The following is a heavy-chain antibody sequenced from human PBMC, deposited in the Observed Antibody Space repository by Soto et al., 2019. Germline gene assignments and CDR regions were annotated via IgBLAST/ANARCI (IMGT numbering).Heavy chain of an antibody. CDR1: EDTLSSYA. V-gene: IGHV1-69*06. Sequence: QVQLVQSGAEVKKPGSSVKVSCKASEDTLSSYAISWVRQAPGQGLEWMGGIIPFSGTANYAQKFQGRVTITADKSTITAYMELSSLRSEDTAVYYCVREGYYDSSGYYPGWFVPCGQGALVTVSS. CDR2: IIPFSGTA. J-gene: IGHJ5*02. CDR3: VREGYYDSSGYYPGWFVP. D-gene: IGHD3-22*01.